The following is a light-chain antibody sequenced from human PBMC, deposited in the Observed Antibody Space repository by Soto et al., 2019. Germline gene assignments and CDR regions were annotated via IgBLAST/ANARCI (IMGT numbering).Light chain of an antibody. Sequence: EIVLTQSPATLSLSPGERATLSCRASQSISSYLAWYQQKPGQAPRLLIYDGSNRATGIPARFSGSGSETDFTLTISRLEPEDFASYYCQQRRSWPLTFGGGTKVDIK. CDR3: QQRRSWPLT. V-gene: IGKV3-11*01. CDR1: QSISSY. CDR2: DGS. J-gene: IGKJ4*01.